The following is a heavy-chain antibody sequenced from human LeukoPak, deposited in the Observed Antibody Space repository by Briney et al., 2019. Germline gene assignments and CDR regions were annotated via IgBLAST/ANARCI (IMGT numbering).Heavy chain of an antibody. CDR2: INPNSGGT. CDR1: GYTFTGYY. Sequence: ASVKVSCKASGYTFTGYYMHWVRQAPGQGLEWMGWINPNSGGTNYAQKFQGRVTMTRDTSISTAYMELSRLRSDDSAVYYCARGSQWLVEENWFDPWGQGTLVTVSS. D-gene: IGHD6-19*01. CDR3: ARGSQWLVEENWFDP. V-gene: IGHV1-2*02. J-gene: IGHJ5*02.